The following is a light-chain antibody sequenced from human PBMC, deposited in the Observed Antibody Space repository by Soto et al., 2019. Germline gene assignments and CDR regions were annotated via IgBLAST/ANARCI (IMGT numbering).Light chain of an antibody. CDR1: SSNIGSNS. CDR3: AAWDDSLNGEVV. CDR2: STN. J-gene: IGLJ2*01. V-gene: IGLV1-44*01. Sequence: QSVLTQPPSASGTPGQRVTSSCSGSSSNIGSNSVNWYQQLPGTAPKLLIYSTNQRPSGVPDRFSGSKSDTSASLAISGLQSEDEADYYCAAWDDSLNGEVVFGGGTKVTVL.